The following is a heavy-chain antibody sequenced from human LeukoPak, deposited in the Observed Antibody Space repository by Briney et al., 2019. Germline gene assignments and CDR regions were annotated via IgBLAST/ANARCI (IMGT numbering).Heavy chain of an antibody. CDR3: AREYQLLFGMDV. J-gene: IGHJ6*02. Sequence: SETLSLTCTVSGGSISSYYWGWIRQPPGKGLEWIGYIYYSGSTNYNPSLKSRVTISVDTSKNQFSLKLSSVTAADTAVYYCAREYQLLFGMDVWGQGTTVTVSS. V-gene: IGHV4-59*12. CDR2: IYYSGST. D-gene: IGHD2-2*01. CDR1: GGSISSYY.